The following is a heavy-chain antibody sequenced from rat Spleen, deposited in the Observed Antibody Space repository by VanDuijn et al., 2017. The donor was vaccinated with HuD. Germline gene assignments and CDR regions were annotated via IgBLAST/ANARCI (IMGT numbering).Heavy chain of an antibody. CDR1: GSSLTSNS. Sequence: QVQLKESGPGLVQPSQTLSLTCTVSGSSLTSNSVSWIRQSPGKGLEWMGGIWGDGSTDYNSALKSRLSISRDTSKSQVFLKMNHLQTDDTAIYFCTRSYGGYTSNWFAYWGQGTLVTVSS. D-gene: IGHD1-11*01. CDR2: IWGDGST. V-gene: IGHV2-47*01. J-gene: IGHJ3*01. CDR3: TRSYGGYTSNWFAY.